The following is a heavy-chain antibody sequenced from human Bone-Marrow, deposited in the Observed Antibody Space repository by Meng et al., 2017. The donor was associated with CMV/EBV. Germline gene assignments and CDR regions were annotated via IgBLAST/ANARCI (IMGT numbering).Heavy chain of an antibody. Sequence: GESLKISCAASGFTFSSYSMNWVRQAPGKGLEWVATIKQDGSEKYYVDSVKGRFTISRDNAKNSLYLQMDSLRVDDTAIYYCASGSDSRYFDYWGQGTLVTVSS. CDR2: IKQDGSEK. J-gene: IGHJ4*02. D-gene: IGHD6-13*01. V-gene: IGHV3-7*01. CDR1: GFTFSSYS. CDR3: ASGSDSRYFDY.